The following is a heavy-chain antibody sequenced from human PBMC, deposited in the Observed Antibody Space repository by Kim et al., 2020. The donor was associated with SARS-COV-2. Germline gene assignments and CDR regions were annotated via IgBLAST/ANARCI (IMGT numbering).Heavy chain of an antibody. J-gene: IGHJ4*02. D-gene: IGHD3-16*01. V-gene: IGHV4-59*08. Sequence: PSLKSRVTIAVDTSKNQVTLKLSSVTAADTAVYYCARRGLGGATRKYFDYWGQGTLVTVSS. CDR3: ARRGLGGATRKYFDY.